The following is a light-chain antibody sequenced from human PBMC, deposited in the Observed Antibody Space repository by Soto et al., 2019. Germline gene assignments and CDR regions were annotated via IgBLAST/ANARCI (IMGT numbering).Light chain of an antibody. CDR1: SSDVGGYKY. Sequence: QSVLDQPGAVSGSSGQSTTIPYTGTSSDVGGYKYVSWYQQHPDKAPKLIIYDVTNRPSGISNRFSGSKSGNTASLTISGLQAEDEADYYCSSYTSSSSYVFGTGTKVTVL. CDR2: DVT. J-gene: IGLJ1*01. V-gene: IGLV2-14*01. CDR3: SSYTSSSSYV.